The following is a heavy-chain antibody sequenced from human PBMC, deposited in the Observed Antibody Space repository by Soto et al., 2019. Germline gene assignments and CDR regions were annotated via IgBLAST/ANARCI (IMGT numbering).Heavy chain of an antibody. Sequence: SETLSLTCTVSGGSISSYYWSWIRQPPGKGLEWIGYIYYSGSTNYNPSLKSRVTISVDTSKNQFSLKLSSVTAADTAVYYCATSSSSSWYLTAYYYYGMDVWGQGTTVTVSS. CDR3: ATSSSSSWYLTAYYYYGMDV. D-gene: IGHD6-13*01. CDR2: IYYSGST. J-gene: IGHJ6*02. V-gene: IGHV4-59*01. CDR1: GGSISSYY.